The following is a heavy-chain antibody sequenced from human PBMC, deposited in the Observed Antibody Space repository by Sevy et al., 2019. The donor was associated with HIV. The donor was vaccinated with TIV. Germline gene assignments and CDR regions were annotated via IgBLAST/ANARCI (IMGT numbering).Heavy chain of an antibody. CDR1: GFTFTNYN. J-gene: IGHJ4*02. CDR3: ARGNPYDF. V-gene: IGHV3-48*02. CDR2: ITITSGTI. Sequence: GGSLRLSCAASGFTFTNYNMNWVRQAPGMGLEWVAYITITSGTIYYADSVKGRFTISRDNAKNSLYLQIDSLRDEDTAVYYCARGNPYDFWGQGTLVTVSS.